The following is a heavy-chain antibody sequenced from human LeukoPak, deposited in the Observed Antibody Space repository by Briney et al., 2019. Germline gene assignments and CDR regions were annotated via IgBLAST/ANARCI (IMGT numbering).Heavy chain of an antibody. CDR2: ISYDGSNK. V-gene: IGHV3-30-3*01. CDR3: ARDRPYSSSWYSYYYYYMDV. D-gene: IGHD6-13*01. CDR1: GFTFSRYA. J-gene: IGHJ6*03. Sequence: GGSLRLSCAASGFTFSRYAMHWVRQAPGKGLEWVAVISYDGSNKYYADSVKGRFTISRDNSKNTLYLQMNSLRAEDTAVYYCARDRPYSSSWYSYYYYYMDVWGKGTTVTVSS.